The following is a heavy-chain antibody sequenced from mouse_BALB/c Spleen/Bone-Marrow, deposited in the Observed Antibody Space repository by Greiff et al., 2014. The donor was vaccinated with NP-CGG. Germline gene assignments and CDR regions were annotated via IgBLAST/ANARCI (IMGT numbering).Heavy chain of an antibody. CDR3: ARITTATGAMDY. V-gene: IGHV2-9*02. CDR1: GFSLTNYG. Sequence: VKLMESGPSLVAPSQSLSITCTVSGFSLTNYGVHWVRQPPGKGLEWLGVIWADGSTNYNSALMSRLSISKDNSKSQAFFKMNSLQTDDTAMYYCARITTATGAMDYWGQGTSVTVSS. J-gene: IGHJ4*01. D-gene: IGHD1-2*01. CDR2: IWADGST.